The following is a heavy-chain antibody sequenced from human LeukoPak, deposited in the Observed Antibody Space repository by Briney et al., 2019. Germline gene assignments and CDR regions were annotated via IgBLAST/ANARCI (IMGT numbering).Heavy chain of an antibody. CDR3: ARGARNYDFWSGPPPNYMDV. CDR1: GGSISSGSYY. Sequence: SQTLSLTCTVSGGSISSGSYYWSWIRQPAGKGLEWIGRIYTSGSTNYNPSLKSRVTISVGTSKNQFSLKLSSVTAADTAVYYCARGARNYDFWSGPPPNYMDVWGKGTTVTVSS. D-gene: IGHD3-3*01. CDR2: IYTSGST. J-gene: IGHJ6*03. V-gene: IGHV4-61*02.